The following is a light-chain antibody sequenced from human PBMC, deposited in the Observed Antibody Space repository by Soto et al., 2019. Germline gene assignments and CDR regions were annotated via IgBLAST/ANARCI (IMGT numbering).Light chain of an antibody. Sequence: IMLTQSPGTLSLSPGDRATLYCRASQSVGSNYFAWYQQKPGQPPRLLFYGPSRRATGVPARFIGSGSGTDFTLTINGLEPKDFAIYYCQQCDVSPWSFGQGSRVEI. CDR1: QSVGSNY. CDR2: GPS. CDR3: QQCDVSPWS. J-gene: IGKJ1*01. V-gene: IGKV3-20*01.